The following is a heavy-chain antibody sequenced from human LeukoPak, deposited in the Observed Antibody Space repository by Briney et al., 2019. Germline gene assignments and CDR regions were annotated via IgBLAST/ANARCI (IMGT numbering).Heavy chain of an antibody. CDR2: ITGSGGNT. V-gene: IGHV3-23*01. CDR1: GFTFSNYA. J-gene: IGHJ4*02. CDR3: AKWGDYDVLTGYYVSDY. D-gene: IGHD3-9*01. Sequence: GGSLRPSCAASGFTFSNYAMSWVRQAPGKGLEWVSAITGSGGNTYYADSVKGRFTISRDNSKNTVFLQMNSLRAEDTAVYYCAKWGDYDVLTGYYVSDYWGQGTLVTVSS.